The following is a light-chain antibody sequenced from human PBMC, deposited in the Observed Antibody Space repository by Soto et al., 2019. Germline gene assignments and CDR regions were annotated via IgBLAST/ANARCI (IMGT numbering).Light chain of an antibody. V-gene: IGKV1-39*01. CDR3: QQIYSTLYT. CDR2: AAS. J-gene: IGKJ2*01. CDR1: QSISSY. Sequence: DIQMTQSPSSLSASVGDRVTITCRASQSISSYLNWYQQKPGKAPKLLIYAASSLQSGVPSRFSGSRCETDLTLTISSLQPQDFATFYYQQIYSTLYTFGQGTKMEIK.